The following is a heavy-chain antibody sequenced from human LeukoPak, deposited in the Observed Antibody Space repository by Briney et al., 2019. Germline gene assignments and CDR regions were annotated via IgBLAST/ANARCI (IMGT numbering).Heavy chain of an antibody. D-gene: IGHD3-16*01. CDR2: ISGSGGST. J-gene: IGHJ3*02. CDR3: ARQKSYVDAFDI. V-gene: IGHV3-23*01. Sequence: LTGGSLRLSCAASGFTFSSYAMSWVRQAPGKGLEWVSAISGSGGSTYYADSVKGRFTISRDNAKNSLYLQMNSLRAEDTAVYYCARQKSYVDAFDIWGQGTMVTVSS. CDR1: GFTFSSYA.